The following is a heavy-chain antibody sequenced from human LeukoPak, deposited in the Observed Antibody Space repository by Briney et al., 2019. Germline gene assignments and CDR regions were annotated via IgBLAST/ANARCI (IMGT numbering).Heavy chain of an antibody. V-gene: IGHV1-2*02. CDR1: GYTFSGYY. CDR2: INPNSGGT. D-gene: IGHD5-12*01. Sequence: ASVKVSCKASGYTFSGYYMNWVRQAPGQGLEWMGWINPNSGGTNYAQKFQGRVTMTRDTSISTAYMELSRLRSDDTAVYYCASRGYSGYDLRWVDYWGQGTLVTVSS. J-gene: IGHJ4*02. CDR3: ASRGYSGYDLRWVDY.